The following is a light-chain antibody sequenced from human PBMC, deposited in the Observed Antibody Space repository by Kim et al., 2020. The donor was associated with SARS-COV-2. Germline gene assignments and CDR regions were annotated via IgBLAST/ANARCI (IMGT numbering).Light chain of an antibody. J-gene: IGKJ1*01. CDR3: HQYATSPWT. CDR2: GAS. Sequence: SPGERATLSCRASQSVNNNYLAWFQQKPGQAPRLLIYGASSRATGIPDRFSGSGSGTDFTLTISRLEPEDFAVYYCHQYATSPWTFGQGTKVEIK. V-gene: IGKV3-20*01. CDR1: QSVNNNY.